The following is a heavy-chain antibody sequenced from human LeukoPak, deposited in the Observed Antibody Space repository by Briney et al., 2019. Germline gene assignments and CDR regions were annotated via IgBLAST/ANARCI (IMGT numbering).Heavy chain of an antibody. V-gene: IGHV1-24*01. CDR1: GYTLTELS. D-gene: IGHD3-22*01. J-gene: IGHJ4*02. CDR2: FDPEDGEK. CDR3: ATGSSSGYLYYFDY. Sequence: GASVKVSCKVSGYTLTELSMHWVRQAPGKGLEWMGGFDPEDGEKIYAQKFQGRVTMTEDTSTDTAYMELSSLRSEDTAVYYCATGSSSGYLYYFDYWGQGTLVTVSS.